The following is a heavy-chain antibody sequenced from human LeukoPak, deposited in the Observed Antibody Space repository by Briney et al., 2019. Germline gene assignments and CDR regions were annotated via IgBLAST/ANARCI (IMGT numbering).Heavy chain of an antibody. Sequence: GGSLRLSRVGSGFAFSSHEMNWVRQAPGKGLEWVSYISSLGSTIFYADSVKGRFTISRDNAKNSLYLQMNSLRAEDTAVYYCARDPEVLEYGSGRDYFDYWGQGTLVTVSS. D-gene: IGHD3-10*01. CDR2: ISSLGSTI. CDR3: ARDPEVLEYGSGRDYFDY. V-gene: IGHV3-48*03. CDR1: GFAFSSHE. J-gene: IGHJ4*02.